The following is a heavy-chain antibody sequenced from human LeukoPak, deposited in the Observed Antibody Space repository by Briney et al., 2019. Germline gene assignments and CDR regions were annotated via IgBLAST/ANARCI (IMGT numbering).Heavy chain of an antibody. Sequence: SQTLSLTCAVSGGSISSGGYSWNWIRQPPGKGLEWIGYIYHSGSTYYNPSLKSRVTISVDRSKNQFSLKLSSVTAADTAVYYCARAIGNWNYGEGDDAFDIWGQGTMVTVSS. V-gene: IGHV4-30-2*01. D-gene: IGHD1-7*01. J-gene: IGHJ3*02. CDR2: IYHSGST. CDR3: ARAIGNWNYGEGDDAFDI. CDR1: GGSISSGGYS.